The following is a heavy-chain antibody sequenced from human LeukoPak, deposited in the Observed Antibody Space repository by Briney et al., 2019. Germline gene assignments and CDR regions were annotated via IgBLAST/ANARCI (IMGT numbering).Heavy chain of an antibody. CDR2: ISAYNGNT. V-gene: IGHV1-18*03. CDR3: ARDGGHCSGGRCYGLFDY. D-gene: IGHD2-15*01. J-gene: IGHJ4*02. Sequence: ASVKVSCKASGYTFTSYGISWVRQAPGQGLEWMGWISAYNGNTNYAQKLQGRVTITRDTSASTAYMELSSLRSEDMAVYYCARDGGHCSGGRCYGLFDYWGQGTLVTVSS. CDR1: GYTFTSYG.